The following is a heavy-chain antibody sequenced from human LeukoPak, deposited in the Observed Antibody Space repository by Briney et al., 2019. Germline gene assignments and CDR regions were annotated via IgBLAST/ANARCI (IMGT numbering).Heavy chain of an antibody. Sequence: PGGSLRLSCAASGFTVSSIYMSWVRQAPGKGLEWVANMNQDGSVKYYVDSVKGRFTIFRDNAKNSLYLQMNSLRAEDTALYYCARGHRLASAGNDCWGQGTLVTVSS. D-gene: IGHD6-13*01. V-gene: IGHV3-7*01. CDR2: MNQDGSVK. CDR1: GFTVSSIY. CDR3: ARGHRLASAGNDC. J-gene: IGHJ4*02.